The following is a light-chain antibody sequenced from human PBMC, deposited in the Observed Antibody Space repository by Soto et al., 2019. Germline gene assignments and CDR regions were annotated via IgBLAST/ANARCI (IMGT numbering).Light chain of an antibody. Sequence: DIQMTQSPSSLSASVGDRVTITCRASQSITTYLNWYQHKPGKAPKLLIYAASSLQGGVPSRFSGSGSGTDFTLTISSLEPEDFAVYYCQERSGWPRGTFGGGTKVDIK. CDR2: AAS. V-gene: IGKV1-39*01. J-gene: IGKJ4*01. CDR1: QSITTY. CDR3: QERSGWPRGT.